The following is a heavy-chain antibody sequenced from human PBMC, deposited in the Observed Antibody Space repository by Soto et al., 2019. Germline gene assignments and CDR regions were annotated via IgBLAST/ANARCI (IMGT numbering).Heavy chain of an antibody. Sequence: PSETLSLTCTVSGGSISSGDYYWSWIRQPPGKGLEWIGYIYYSGSTYYNPSLKSRVTISVDTSKNQFSLKLSSVTAADTAVYYCARGEMATLYFDYWGQGTLVTVS. D-gene: IGHD5-12*01. V-gene: IGHV4-30-4*01. CDR3: ARGEMATLYFDY. J-gene: IGHJ4*02. CDR1: GGSISSGDYY. CDR2: IYYSGST.